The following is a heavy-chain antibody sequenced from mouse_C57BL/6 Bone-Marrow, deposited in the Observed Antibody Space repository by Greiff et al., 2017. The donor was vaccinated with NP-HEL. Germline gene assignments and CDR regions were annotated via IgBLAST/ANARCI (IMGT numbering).Heavy chain of an antibody. CDR1: GFTFSSYG. CDR3: ARHFLDY. V-gene: IGHV5-6*02. CDR2: ISSGGSYT. Sequence: DVMLVESGGDLVKPGGSLKLSCAASGFTFSSYGMSWVRQTPDKRLEWVATISSGGSYTYYPDSVKGRFTISRDNAKNTLYLQMSSLKSEDTAMDYCARHFLDYWGQGTSVTVSS. J-gene: IGHJ4*01.